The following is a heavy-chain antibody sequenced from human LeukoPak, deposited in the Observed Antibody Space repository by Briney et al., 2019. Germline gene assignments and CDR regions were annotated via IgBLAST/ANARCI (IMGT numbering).Heavy chain of an antibody. D-gene: IGHD4-11*01. CDR1: GFTVINYH. CDR2: IVHTGVDT. CDR3: AKDPLDSNYLYFDY. V-gene: IGHV3-23*01. J-gene: IGHJ4*02. Sequence: GGSLRLSCAASGFTVINYHINWVRQAPGKGLEWVAAIVHTGVDTYYADSVKGRFTLSRDNSKNTLYLQMNSLRAEDTAVYYCAKDPLDSNYLYFDYWGQGTLVTVSS.